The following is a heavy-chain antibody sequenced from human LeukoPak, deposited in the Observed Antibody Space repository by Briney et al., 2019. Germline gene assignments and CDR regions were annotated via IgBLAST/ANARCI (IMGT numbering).Heavy chain of an antibody. CDR1: EFTFSSYA. V-gene: IGHV3-30-3*01. CDR2: ISYDGSNK. J-gene: IGHJ5*02. CDR3: ARATNNWFDP. Sequence: GGSLRLSCAASEFTFSSYAMHWVRQAPGKGLEWVAVISYDGSNKYYADSVKGRFTISRDNSKNTLYLQMNSLRAEDTAVYYCARATNNWFDPWGQGTLVTVSS.